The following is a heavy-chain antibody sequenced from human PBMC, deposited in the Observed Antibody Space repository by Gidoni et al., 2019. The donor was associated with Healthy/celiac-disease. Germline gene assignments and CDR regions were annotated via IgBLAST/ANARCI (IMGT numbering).Heavy chain of an antibody. J-gene: IGHJ3*02. CDR2: ISGSGGST. Sequence: EVQLLESGGGLVQPGGSLSLSCAASGFTFSRYAMRWVRQAPGKGLEWVSAISGSGGSTYYADSVKGRFTISRDNSKNTLYLQMNSLRAEDTAVYYCAEDIVVVVAARKDYAFDIWGQGTMVTVSS. D-gene: IGHD2-15*01. CDR3: AEDIVVVVAARKDYAFDI. CDR1: GFTFSRYA. V-gene: IGHV3-23*01.